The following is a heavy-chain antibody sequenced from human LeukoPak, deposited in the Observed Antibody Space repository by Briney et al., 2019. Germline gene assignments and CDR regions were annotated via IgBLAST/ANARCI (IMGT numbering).Heavy chain of an antibody. D-gene: IGHD2-15*01. CDR1: GFTLSTYS. CDR2: VSRSSSII. J-gene: IGHJ6*03. Sequence: GGSLTLSCAASGFTLSTYSMSWVRQAPGKGLEWVSYVSRSSSIIYPSDSVKGRSTLSRDNAKNSLYPQMNSLRVEDAAVYYCAREEGYCSGGSCYTWYYMDVWGKGTTVTVSS. CDR3: AREEGYCSGGSCYTWYYMDV. V-gene: IGHV3-48*01.